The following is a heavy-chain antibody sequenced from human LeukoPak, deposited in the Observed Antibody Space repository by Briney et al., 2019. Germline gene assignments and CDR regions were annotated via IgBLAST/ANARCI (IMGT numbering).Heavy chain of an antibody. D-gene: IGHD1-26*01. CDR3: ARVLVGGTTNYFDY. J-gene: IGHJ4*02. CDR1: GFIFSIYS. CDR2: ITSGSST. V-gene: IGHV3-48*01. Sequence: GGSLRLSCAASGFIFSIYSMAWVRRAPGRGLEWLSYITSGSSTYYTDSVKGRFTISRDNDKNSLYLRINSLRADDAAVYFCARVLVGGTTNYFDYWGQGALVTVSS.